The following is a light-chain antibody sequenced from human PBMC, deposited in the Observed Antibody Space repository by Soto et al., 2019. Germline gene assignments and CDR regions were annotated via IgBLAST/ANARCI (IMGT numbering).Light chain of an antibody. Sequence: RSPVNMPLSPGERHTLSCRASQRLTGYLAWYQQKPGQAPRLLIYDASNRATGIPPRFSGSGSGTDFTLTISSRVHAEYSGSYCQQHINWPPFPFGGGTKVDIK. CDR3: QQHINWPPFP. V-gene: IGKV3-11*01. CDR2: DAS. J-gene: IGKJ4*01. CDR1: QRLTGY.